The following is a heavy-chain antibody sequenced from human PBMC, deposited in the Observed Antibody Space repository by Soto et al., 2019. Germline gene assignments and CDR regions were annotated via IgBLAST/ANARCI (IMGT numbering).Heavy chain of an antibody. CDR1: GGSISSYY. J-gene: IGHJ5*02. CDR2: IYYSGST. V-gene: IGHV4-59*01. D-gene: IGHD3-22*01. CDR3: ARGLYYYDSSGYYPNWFDP. Sequence: PSETLSLTCTVSGGSISSYYWSWIRQPPGKGLEWIGYIYYSGSTNYNPSLKSRVTISVDTSKNQFSLKPSSVTAADTAVYYCARGLYYYDSSGYYPNWFDPWGQGTLVTVSS.